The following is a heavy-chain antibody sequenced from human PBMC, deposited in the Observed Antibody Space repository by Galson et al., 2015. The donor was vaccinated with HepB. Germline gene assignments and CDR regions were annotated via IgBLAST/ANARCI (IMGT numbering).Heavy chain of an antibody. V-gene: IGHV3-74*01. D-gene: IGHD2-15*01. CDR3: ANLVAYYYFGFDL. CDR2: INSDGSST. Sequence: SLRLSCAASGFTFSKYWMYWVRQAPGKGLVWVSRINSDGSSTTYADSVKGRFTVSRDNAKNTLYLQMNSLRVEDTAVYYCANLVAYYYFGFDLLGEGTPVPRLL. CDR1: GFTFSKYW. J-gene: IGHJ6*02.